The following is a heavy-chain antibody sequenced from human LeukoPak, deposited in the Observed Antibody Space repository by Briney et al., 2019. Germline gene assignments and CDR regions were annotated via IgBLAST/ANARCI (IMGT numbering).Heavy chain of an antibody. CDR3: ARGTGATDY. V-gene: IGHV3-9*01. D-gene: IGHD1-26*01. J-gene: IGHJ4*02. Sequence: GRSLRLSCAASGFTFDDYAMHWVRQAPGKGLEWVSGISWNSGSIGYADSVKGRFTISRDNAKNSLYLQMNSLRAEDTALYHCARGTGATDYWGQGTLVTVSS. CDR2: ISWNSGSI. CDR1: GFTFDDYA.